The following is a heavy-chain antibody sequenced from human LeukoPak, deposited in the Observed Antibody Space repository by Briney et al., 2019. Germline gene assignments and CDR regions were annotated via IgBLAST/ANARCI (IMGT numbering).Heavy chain of an antibody. Sequence: LTLSCAASGFSFSDYYMTWIRQAVGKGVAGVSYISSSSTFTNYADSVKGRFTISRDDAKNSLYLQMNSLRAEDTAVYYCARDPDTSGSHYYDYWGQGMLVTVSS. CDR2: ISSSSTFT. D-gene: IGHD3-10*01. J-gene: IGHJ4*02. CDR1: GFSFSDYY. V-gene: IGHV3-11*05. CDR3: ARDPDTSGSHYYDY.